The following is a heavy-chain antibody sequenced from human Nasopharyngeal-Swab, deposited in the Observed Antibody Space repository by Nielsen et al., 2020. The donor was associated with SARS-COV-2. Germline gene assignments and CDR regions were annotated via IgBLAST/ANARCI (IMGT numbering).Heavy chain of an antibody. CDR3: ARVLDGYNGFDY. J-gene: IGHJ4*02. CDR1: GFTFSNYW. D-gene: IGHD5-24*01. V-gene: IGHV3-7*01. Sequence: GGSLRLSCAASGFTFSNYWMSWVRQAPGKGLEWVANIAQDGSESHYVDSVKGRFTISRDNAWNSLYLQMNSLRAEDTAVYYCARVLDGYNGFDYWGQGTLVTVSS. CDR2: IAQDGSES.